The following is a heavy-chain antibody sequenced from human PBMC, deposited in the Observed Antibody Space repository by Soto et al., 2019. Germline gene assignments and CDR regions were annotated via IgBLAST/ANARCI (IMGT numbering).Heavy chain of an antibody. V-gene: IGHV4-61*08. Sequence: SETLSLTCTVSGGSISSGGYYWSWIRQHPGKGLEWIGYIYYSGSTNYNPSLKSRVTISVDTSKNQFSLKLSSVTAADTAVYYCARGRYDILTGYYAYYYYYGMDVWGQGTTVTVSS. J-gene: IGHJ6*02. CDR1: GGSISSGGYY. D-gene: IGHD3-9*01. CDR2: IYYSGST. CDR3: ARGRYDILTGYYAYYYYYGMDV.